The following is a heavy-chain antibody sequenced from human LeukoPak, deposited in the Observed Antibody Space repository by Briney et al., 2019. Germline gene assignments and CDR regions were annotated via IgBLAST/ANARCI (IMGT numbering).Heavy chain of an antibody. J-gene: IGHJ5*02. CDR2: IYTSGST. CDR3: ARVGYYYGSGGTYNWFDP. CDR1: GGSISSYY. Sequence: SETLSLTCTVSGGSISSYYWSWIQQPAGKGLEWIGRIYTSGSTNYNPSLKSRVTMSVDTSKNQFSLKLSSVTAADTAVYYCARVGYYYGSGGTYNWFDPWGQGTLVTVSS. V-gene: IGHV4-4*07. D-gene: IGHD3-10*01.